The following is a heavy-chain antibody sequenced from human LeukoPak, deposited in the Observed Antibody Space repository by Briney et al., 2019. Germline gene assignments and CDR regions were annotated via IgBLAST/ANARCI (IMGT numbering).Heavy chain of an antibody. V-gene: IGHV4-39*01. CDR2: IYYSGST. D-gene: IGHD6-13*01. CDR1: GGSISSSSYY. CDR3: ASTAAAATPFDY. J-gene: IGHJ4*02. Sequence: PSETLSLTCTVSGGSISSSSYYWGWIRQPPGKGLEWIGSIYYSGSTYYNPSLKSRVTISVDTSKNQFSLKLSSVTAADTAVYYCASTAAAATPFDYWGQGTLATVSS.